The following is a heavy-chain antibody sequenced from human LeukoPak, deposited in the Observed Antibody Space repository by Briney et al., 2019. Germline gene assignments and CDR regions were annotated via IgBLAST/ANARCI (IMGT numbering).Heavy chain of an antibody. CDR1: GGSVSSYY. Sequence: PSETLSLTCRVSGGSVSSYYWSWLRQSPGKGLEWIGFIYNTGGTYYNPSLNSRVTISLHTSKNQFSLKMSSVTAADTAVYYCARAGIDSYGYVYYFDYWGQGTLVTVSS. CDR3: ARAGIDSYGYVYYFDY. D-gene: IGHD5-18*01. V-gene: IGHV4-59*02. J-gene: IGHJ4*02. CDR2: IYNTGGT.